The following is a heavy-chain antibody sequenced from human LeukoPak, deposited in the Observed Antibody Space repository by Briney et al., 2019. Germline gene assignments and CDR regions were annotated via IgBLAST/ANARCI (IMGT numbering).Heavy chain of an antibody. Sequence: GGSLRLSCAASEFTFSTYNMNWVRQAPGKGLEWVANIKQDGSEKYYVDSVKGRFTISRDNAKNSLYLQMNSLRAEDTAVYYCARDASLRYFDWLLPNYYYYYMDVWGKGTTVTVSS. CDR3: ARDASLRYFDWLLPNYYYYYMDV. V-gene: IGHV3-7*01. CDR1: EFTFSTYN. D-gene: IGHD3-9*01. J-gene: IGHJ6*03. CDR2: IKQDGSEK.